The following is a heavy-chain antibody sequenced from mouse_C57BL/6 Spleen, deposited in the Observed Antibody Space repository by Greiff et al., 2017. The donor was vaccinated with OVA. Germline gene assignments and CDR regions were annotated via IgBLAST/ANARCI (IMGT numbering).Heavy chain of an antibody. J-gene: IGHJ1*03. Sequence: VQLQQSGAELVRPGASVKLSCTASGFNIKDDYMHWVKQRPEQGLEWIGWIDPENGDTEYASKFQGKATITADTSSNTAYLQLSSLTSEDTAVDYCTTRGNYGYFDDWGTGTTVTVSS. D-gene: IGHD2-1*01. CDR3: TTRGNYGYFDD. V-gene: IGHV14-4*01. CDR2: IDPENGDT. CDR1: GFNIKDDY.